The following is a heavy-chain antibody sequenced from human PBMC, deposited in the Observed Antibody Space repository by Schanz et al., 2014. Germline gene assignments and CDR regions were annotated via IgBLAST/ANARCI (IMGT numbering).Heavy chain of an antibody. D-gene: IGHD3-10*01. Sequence: EVQLLESGGGLVQPGGSLRLSCAASGFTFSSYAMSWVRQAPGKGLEWVAAISGGGGTTYYADSVKGRFTISRDNSKNTLYLQMNSRRPEDTAVYYGAKYRGYWRVSGSYRELEYWGQGTLVTVSS. CDR3: AKYRGYWRVSGSYRELEY. CDR2: ISGGGGTT. V-gene: IGHV3-23*01. CDR1: GFTFSSYA. J-gene: IGHJ4*02.